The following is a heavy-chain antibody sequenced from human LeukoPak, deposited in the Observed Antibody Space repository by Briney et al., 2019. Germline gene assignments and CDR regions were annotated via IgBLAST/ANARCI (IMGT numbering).Heavy chain of an antibody. CDR3: VWGIAARPGLYYYMDV. D-gene: IGHD6-6*01. V-gene: IGHV1-2*02. J-gene: IGHJ6*03. CDR1: GFTFSSYA. Sequence: PGRSLRLSCAASGFTFSSYAMHWVRQAPGQGLEWMGWINPNSGGTNYAQKFQGRVTMTRDTSISTAYMELSRLRSDDTAVYYCVWGIAARPGLYYYMDVWGKGTTVTVSS. CDR2: INPNSGGT.